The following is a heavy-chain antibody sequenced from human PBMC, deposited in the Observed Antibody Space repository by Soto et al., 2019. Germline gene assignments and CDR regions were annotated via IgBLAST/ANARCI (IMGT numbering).Heavy chain of an antibody. CDR2: IVVGSGNT. J-gene: IGHJ3*02. Sequence: SVKVSCKASGFTFTSSAVQWARQARGQRLEWIGWIVVGSGNTNYAQKFQERVTITRGMSTSTAYMELSSLRSEDTAVYYCAALDSSGYYYEAFDIWGQGTMVTVSS. V-gene: IGHV1-58*01. D-gene: IGHD3-22*01. CDR1: GFTFTSSA. CDR3: AALDSSGYYYEAFDI.